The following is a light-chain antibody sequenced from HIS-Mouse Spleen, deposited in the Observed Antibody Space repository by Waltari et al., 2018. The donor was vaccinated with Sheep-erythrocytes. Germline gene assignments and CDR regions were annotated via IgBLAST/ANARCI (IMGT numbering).Light chain of an antibody. J-gene: IGLJ2*01. V-gene: IGLV1-44*01. Sequence: QSVLTQPPSASGTPGQRVTSSCSGSSSHIGSKTVNWYQQLPGTAPKLLIYSNNQRPSGVPDRFSGSKSGTSASLAISGLQSEDEADYYCAAWDDSLNGVVFGGGTKLTVL. CDR1: SSHIGSKT. CDR2: SNN. CDR3: AAWDDSLNGVV.